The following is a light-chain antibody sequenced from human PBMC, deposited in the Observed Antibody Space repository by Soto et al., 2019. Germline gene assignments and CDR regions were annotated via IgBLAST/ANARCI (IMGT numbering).Light chain of an antibody. J-gene: IGLJ1*01. V-gene: IGLV2-14*01. CDR3: NSYTRPSTYV. Sequence: QSALTQPASVSGSPGQSITLSCTGTTSDVGRYNYVSWYQQHPGKAPKLIIYDVSNRPSGVSNRFSGSKSGNTASLTISGLQAEDEADYYCNSYTRPSTYVFGTGTKLTVL. CDR1: TSDVGRYNY. CDR2: DVS.